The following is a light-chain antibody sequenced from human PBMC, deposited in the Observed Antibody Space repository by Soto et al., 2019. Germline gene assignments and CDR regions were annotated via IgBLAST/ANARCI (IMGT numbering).Light chain of an antibody. Sequence: DLQMTQSPSSLSASVGDRVTITCRSSQSITNYLNWYQHKPGKAPKLVIYAASRLQTGVPSRFSGSGSGTDFTLTISSLQLEDSATYYCQQSYTTLWTFGQGTKVEIK. CDR2: AAS. J-gene: IGKJ1*01. CDR1: QSITNY. V-gene: IGKV1-39*01. CDR3: QQSYTTLWT.